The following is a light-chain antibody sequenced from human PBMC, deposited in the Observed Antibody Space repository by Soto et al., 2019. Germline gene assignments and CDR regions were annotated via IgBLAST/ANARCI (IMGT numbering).Light chain of an antibody. Sequence: EIVVTRSAATLSVSPGERATLSCRASQSVSSTYLAWYQQKPGQAPRLPIYRTSTRATGIPDRFSGSGSGTDFTLTISRLEPEDFAVYYCQQFGSSVTFGQGTHWRL. V-gene: IGKV3-20*01. CDR1: QSVSSTY. J-gene: IGKJ5*01. CDR3: QQFGSSVT. CDR2: RTS.